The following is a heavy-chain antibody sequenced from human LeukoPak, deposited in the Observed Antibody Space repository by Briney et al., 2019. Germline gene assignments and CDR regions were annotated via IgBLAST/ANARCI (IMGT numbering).Heavy chain of an antibody. Sequence: PGGSLRLSCAASGFTFSSYEMNWVRQAPGKGLEWVSYISSSGSTIYYADSVKGRFTISRDNAKNSLYLQMNSLRAEDTAVYYCARGWFGGGVLNFDYWGQGTLVTVSS. CDR3: ARGWFGGGVLNFDY. D-gene: IGHD3-10*01. CDR2: ISSSGSTI. V-gene: IGHV3-48*03. CDR1: GFTFSSYE. J-gene: IGHJ4*02.